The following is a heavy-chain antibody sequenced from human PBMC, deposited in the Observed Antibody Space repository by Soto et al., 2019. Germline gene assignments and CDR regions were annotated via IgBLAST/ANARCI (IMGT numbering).Heavy chain of an antibody. CDR3: ARDHDGSGAPGYYYGMDV. J-gene: IGHJ6*02. CDR1: GGSISSGGYY. D-gene: IGHD3-10*01. CDR2: IYYSGST. V-gene: IGHV4-31*03. Sequence: QVQLQESGPGLVKPSQTLSLTCTVSGGSISSGGYYWSWIRQHPGKGLEWIGYIYYSGSTYYNPCPKSRATISGDVTKTQVSLKLSSATAAGTAVYYCARDHDGSGAPGYYYGMDVWGQGTTVTVSS.